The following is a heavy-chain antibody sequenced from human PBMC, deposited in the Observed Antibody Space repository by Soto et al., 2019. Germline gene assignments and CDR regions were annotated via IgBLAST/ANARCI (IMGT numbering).Heavy chain of an antibody. J-gene: IGHJ6*03. CDR3: ARGKFLEWFAYYFMDV. Sequence: PSETLSLTCVVSGGSISSHYWSWIRQPPGKGLEWIGYIYDSGSTNYNPSLKSRVTISVDTSKNQFSLNLSSVTAADTAVYYCARGKFLEWFAYYFMDVWGKGTTVTVSS. CDR1: GGSISSHY. V-gene: IGHV4-59*11. CDR2: IYDSGST. D-gene: IGHD3-3*01.